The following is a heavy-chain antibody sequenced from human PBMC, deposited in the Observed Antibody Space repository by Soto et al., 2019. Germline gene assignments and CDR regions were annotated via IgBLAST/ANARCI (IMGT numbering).Heavy chain of an antibody. Sequence: QVQLVESGGDVVQPGRSLRLSCAASGFTFNYYGMHWVRQAPGKGLAWMAVISYDESNKFYADSVKGRFTISRDNSMNTLYLQMNSLRAEDTAVYFCAKDFHRIAAAGIFDYWGQGTLVTVSS. V-gene: IGHV3-30*18. J-gene: IGHJ4*02. CDR2: ISYDESNK. D-gene: IGHD6-13*01. CDR1: GFTFNYYG. CDR3: AKDFHRIAAAGIFDY.